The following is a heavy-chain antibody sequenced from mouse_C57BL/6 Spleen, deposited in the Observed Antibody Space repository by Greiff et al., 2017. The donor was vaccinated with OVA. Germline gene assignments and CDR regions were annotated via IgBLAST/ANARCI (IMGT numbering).Heavy chain of an antibody. CDR2: ISSGGSYT. Sequence: DVQLVESGGDLVKPGGSLKLSCAASGFTFSSYGMSWVRQTPDKRLEWVATISSGGSYTYYPDSVKGRFTISRDNAKNTLYLQMSSLKSEDTAMYYCARHPSDGYFDYWGQGTTLTVSS. J-gene: IGHJ2*01. D-gene: IGHD2-3*01. CDR3: ARHPSDGYFDY. CDR1: GFTFSSYG. V-gene: IGHV5-6*01.